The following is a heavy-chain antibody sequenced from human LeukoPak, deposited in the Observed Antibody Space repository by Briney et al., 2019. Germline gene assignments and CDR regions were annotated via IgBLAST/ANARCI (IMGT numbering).Heavy chain of an antibody. Sequence: SVKVSCKASGGTFSSYAISWVRQAPGQGLEWLGRIIPIFGTANYAQKFQGRVTITTDESTSTAYMELSSLRSEDTAVYYCARDRAMITFGGVIVRMGYWGQGTLVTVSS. V-gene: IGHV1-69*05. D-gene: IGHD3-16*02. CDR2: IIPIFGTA. J-gene: IGHJ4*02. CDR1: GGTFSSYA. CDR3: ARDRAMITFGGVIVRMGY.